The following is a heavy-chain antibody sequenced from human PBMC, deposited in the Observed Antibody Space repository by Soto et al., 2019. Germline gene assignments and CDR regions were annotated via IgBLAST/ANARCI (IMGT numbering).Heavy chain of an antibody. J-gene: IGHJ6*02. CDR2: ISVYNGNT. D-gene: IGHD3-22*01. CDR3: ARDSTYYYDSSGYYDPRLPSYYGMDV. CDR1: GGTFTSYG. Sequence: VKVSCKASGGTFTSYGISWVRQAPGQGLEWMGWISVYNGNTNYARKLQGRVTMTTDTSTSTAYMELRSLRSDDTAVYYCARDSTYYYDSSGYYDPRLPSYYGMDVWGQGTTVTVSS. V-gene: IGHV1-18*01.